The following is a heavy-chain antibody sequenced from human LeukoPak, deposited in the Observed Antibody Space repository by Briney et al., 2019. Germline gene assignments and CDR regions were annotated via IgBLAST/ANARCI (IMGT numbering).Heavy chain of an antibody. V-gene: IGHV3-53*01. CDR3: ASGDGYLQPY. Sequence: RGSLRLSCAASGFSVSGKFMSWVRQAPGKGLEWVSIIHYDGKIRYAGSVGGRFTIYRDDSENTLFLQMNSLRVDDTAVYFCASGDGYLQPYWGQGTLVTVSS. D-gene: IGHD2-21*01. J-gene: IGHJ4*02. CDR1: GFSVSGKF. CDR2: IHYDGKI.